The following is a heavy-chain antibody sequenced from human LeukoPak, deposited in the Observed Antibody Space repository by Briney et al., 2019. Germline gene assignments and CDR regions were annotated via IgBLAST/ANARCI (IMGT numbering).Heavy chain of an antibody. J-gene: IGHJ4*02. Sequence: GGSLRLSCTVSGFTFSKYWMHWVRQAPGKGLVWVSRINPEETTINYADSVKGRFTISRDNAQSTLYLQMDSLRPEDSALYYCGRGGAGLADYWGPGTPVTVSS. CDR1: GFTFSKYW. V-gene: IGHV3-74*01. CDR3: GRGGAGLADY. CDR2: INPEETTI. D-gene: IGHD1-26*01.